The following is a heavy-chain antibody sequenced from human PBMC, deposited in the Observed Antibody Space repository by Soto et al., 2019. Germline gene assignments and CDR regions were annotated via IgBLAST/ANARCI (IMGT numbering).Heavy chain of an antibody. D-gene: IGHD6-13*01. V-gene: IGHV4-4*07. CDR2: IYSGGRN. CDR3: ARGSRRWDY. Sequence: PSETLSLTCTVSGGPISSFYCSWIRQPAWKGLEWIGRIYSGGRNNYNPSLKSRVTMSVETSKNQFSLRLSSVTAADTAMYYCARGSRRWDYFGQGTLVTVSS. J-gene: IGHJ4*02. CDR1: GGPISSFY.